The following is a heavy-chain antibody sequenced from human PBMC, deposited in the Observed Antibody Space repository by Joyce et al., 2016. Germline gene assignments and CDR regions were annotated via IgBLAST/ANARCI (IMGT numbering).Heavy chain of an antibody. CDR3: VRVRQSGNINDY. Sequence: QMQLVQSGAEVKKPGSSVKVSCRAFGGTRSGYAISWVRQAPGQGLEWMGGITPIFTTAKYAQKFQTSLTITANKSTNTAYMELSSRRSEDTAIYYCVRVRQSGNINDYWGQGTQVTVSS. CDR2: ITPIFTTA. J-gene: IGHJ4*02. CDR1: GGTRSGYA. V-gene: IGHV1-69*06.